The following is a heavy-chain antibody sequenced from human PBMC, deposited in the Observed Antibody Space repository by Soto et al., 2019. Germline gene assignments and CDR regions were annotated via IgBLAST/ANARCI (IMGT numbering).Heavy chain of an antibody. V-gene: IGHV2-5*02. Sequence: QITLKESGPTLVKPTQTLTLTCTFSGFSLSTSGVGVGWIRQPPGKALEWLALIYWDDDKRYSPSLKSRLTITKDTSKNPVVLTITNMDPVDTATYFCARLRYWYFQHWGQGTLVTVSS. D-gene: IGHD2-8*02. CDR2: IYWDDDK. CDR1: GFSLSTSGVG. CDR3: ARLRYWYFQH. J-gene: IGHJ1*01.